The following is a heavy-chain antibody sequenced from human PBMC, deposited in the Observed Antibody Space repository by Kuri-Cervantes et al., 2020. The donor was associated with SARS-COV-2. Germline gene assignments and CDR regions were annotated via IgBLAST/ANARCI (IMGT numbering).Heavy chain of an antibody. Sequence: LSLTCAASGFNFSRTDMHWVRQAPGKGLEWVAVISHDGKNKKCIASGKGRFTVSGDNSQNTLYLHMKSLRSEDTAMYYCAKDRVGVQDFWDQGTLVTVSS. CDR1: GFNFSRTD. D-gene: IGHD2-21*01. CDR2: ISHDGKNK. CDR3: AKDRVGVQDF. J-gene: IGHJ4*02. V-gene: IGHV3-30*18.